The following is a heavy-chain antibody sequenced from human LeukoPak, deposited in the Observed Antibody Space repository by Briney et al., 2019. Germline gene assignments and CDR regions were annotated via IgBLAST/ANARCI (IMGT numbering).Heavy chain of an antibody. CDR3: AKEPSSGWGNWFDP. CDR2: IKQDGSEI. CDR1: GFTFNTYW. Sequence: GGSLRLSCAASGFTFNTYWMGWVRQAPGKGLEWVANIKQDGSEIYYADSVKGRFTISRDNSKNTLYLQMNSLRAEDTAVYYCAKEPSSGWGNWFDPWGQGTLVTVPS. D-gene: IGHD6-19*01. V-gene: IGHV3-7*03. J-gene: IGHJ5*02.